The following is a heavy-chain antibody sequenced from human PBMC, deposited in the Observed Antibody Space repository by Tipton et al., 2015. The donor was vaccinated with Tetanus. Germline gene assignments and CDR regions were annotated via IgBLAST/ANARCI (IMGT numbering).Heavy chain of an antibody. D-gene: IGHD3-22*01. CDR3: ARRVYDSEETRIDY. V-gene: IGHV1-8*01. Sequence: QSGAEVKKPGASVKVSCKASGYTFTSYDINWVRQATGQGLEWMGWMNPNSGNTGYAQKFQGRVTMTRNTSISTAYMELSSLRSEDTAAYYCARRVYDSEETRIDYWGQGTLVTVSS. CDR2: MNPNSGNT. J-gene: IGHJ4*02. CDR1: GYTFTSYD.